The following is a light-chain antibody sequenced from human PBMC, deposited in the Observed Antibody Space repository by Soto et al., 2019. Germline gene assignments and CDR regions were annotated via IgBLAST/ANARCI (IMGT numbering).Light chain of an antibody. Sequence: EIVLTQSPGTLSLSPGERATLSCRASQSVSSSYLAWYQQKPGQAPRLLIYGASSRATGIPDRFSGSGSVTDFNITISRLEPEDFAVYYCQQYGSSHLTFGGGTKVEIK. CDR3: QQYGSSHLT. CDR1: QSVSSSY. CDR2: GAS. V-gene: IGKV3-20*01. J-gene: IGKJ4*01.